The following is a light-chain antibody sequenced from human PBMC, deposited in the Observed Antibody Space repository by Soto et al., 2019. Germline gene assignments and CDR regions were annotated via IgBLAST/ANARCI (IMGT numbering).Light chain of an antibody. J-gene: IGKJ1*01. Sequence: DIVLTQTPLSLPVTLGQPASISCRSSQSLVHSDGNTYLSWLQQRPGQPPRLLIYKISNRFSGVPDRFSSSEAVRELTLKISRFEAEDVGVEYYTQDTQLPRTFGLGTKVAIQ. CDR1: QSLVHSDGNTY. CDR2: KIS. V-gene: IGKV2-24*01. CDR3: TQDTQLPRT.